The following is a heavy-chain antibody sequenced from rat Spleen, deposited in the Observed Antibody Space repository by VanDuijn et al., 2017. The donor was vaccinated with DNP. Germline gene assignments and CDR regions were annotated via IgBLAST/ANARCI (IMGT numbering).Heavy chain of an antibody. CDR1: GFTFSDYY. CDR2: ITYDGGSA. Sequence: EVQLVVSGGGLVQPGGSLKLSCAASGFTFSDYYMAWVRQAPTKGLEWVAYITYDGGSAYYGDSVKGRFTISRDNAKSTLYLQMNSLRSDDVATYYCARWADYFDYWGQGVMVTVSS. D-gene: IGHD4-6*01. CDR3: ARWADYFDY. J-gene: IGHJ2*01. V-gene: IGHV5-22*01.